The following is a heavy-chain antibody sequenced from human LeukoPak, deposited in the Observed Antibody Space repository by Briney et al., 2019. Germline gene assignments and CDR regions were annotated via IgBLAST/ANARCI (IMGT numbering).Heavy chain of an antibody. CDR1: GGXFSGYY. D-gene: IGHD3-22*01. CDR3: ARDPYDSSGYYLVRFFDY. Sequence: PSETLSLTCAVYGGXFSGYYCSWIRQPPGKGLEWIGEINHSGSTKYNPSLRSRVSISVDTSKNQFSLKLSSVTAADTAVYYCARDPYDSSGYYLVRFFDYWGRGTLVTVSS. J-gene: IGHJ4*02. V-gene: IGHV4-34*01. CDR2: INHSGST.